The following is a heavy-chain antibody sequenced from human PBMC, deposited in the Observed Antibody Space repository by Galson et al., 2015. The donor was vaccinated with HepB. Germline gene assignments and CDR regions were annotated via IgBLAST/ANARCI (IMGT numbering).Heavy chain of an antibody. D-gene: IGHD6-19*01. Sequence: SLRLSCAASGFTVSSNYMSWVRQAPGKGLEWVSVIYSGGSTYYADSVKGRFTISRDNSKSTLYLQMNSLRAEDTAVYYCARDSHIWYSSVARPPRVDVWGQGTTVTVSS. V-gene: IGHV3-66*01. J-gene: IGHJ6*02. CDR2: IYSGGST. CDR3: ARDSHIWYSSVARPPRVDV. CDR1: GFTVSSNY.